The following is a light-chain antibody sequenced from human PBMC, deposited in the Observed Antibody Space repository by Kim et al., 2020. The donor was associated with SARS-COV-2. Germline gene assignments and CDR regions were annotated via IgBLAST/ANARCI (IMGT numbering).Light chain of an antibody. CDR2: DAS. J-gene: IGKJ2*01. Sequence: SASEGDRVPITCRASQSISSPLAWYQQKPGKAPNLLIYDASTLNGGVPSRFSGSGSGTEYTLTISSLQPDDFATYYCQQYDSYSYTFGQGTKLEI. CDR3: QQYDSYSYT. CDR1: QSISSP. V-gene: IGKV1-5*01.